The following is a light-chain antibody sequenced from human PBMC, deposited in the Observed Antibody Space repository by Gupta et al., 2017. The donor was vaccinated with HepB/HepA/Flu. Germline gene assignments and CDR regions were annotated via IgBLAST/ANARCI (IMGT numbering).Light chain of an antibody. CDR3: SSTDSSGNRRV. CDR2: DDS. Sequence: SYELTQPPSASVSPGQTARITCSGDALPKKYAYWYQQKSGQAPVLVIYDDSKRPSGIPERIAGSSSGTMATLTIRGAQVEDEGDYYCSSTDSSGNRRVFGGGTKLTVL. J-gene: IGLJ3*02. CDR1: ALPKKY. V-gene: IGLV3-10*01.